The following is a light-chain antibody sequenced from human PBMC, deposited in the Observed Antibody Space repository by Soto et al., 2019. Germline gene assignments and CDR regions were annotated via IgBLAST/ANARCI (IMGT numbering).Light chain of an antibody. J-gene: IGKJ4*01. Sequence: DIVMTQSPDSLAVSLGETATINCKSSQSVLYSSNNKNYLAWYQQKPGQPPKLLIYWASTRESGVPDRISGSGSGTDFTLTISSLQAEDLAVYYCKQYYITPLTFGGGTKVEIK. CDR3: KQYYITPLT. CDR2: WAS. CDR1: QSVLYSSNNKNY. V-gene: IGKV4-1*01.